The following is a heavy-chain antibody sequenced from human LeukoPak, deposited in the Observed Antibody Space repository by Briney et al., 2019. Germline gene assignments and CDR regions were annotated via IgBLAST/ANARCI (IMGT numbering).Heavy chain of an antibody. D-gene: IGHD3-16*01. CDR3: ARLTPGVGATADY. Sequence: SGTLSLTRAVSGGSISSSNWWSWVRQPPGKGLEWIGEIYHSGSTNYNPSLKSRVTISVDKSISTAYLQWSSLQASDTAMYYCARLTPGVGATADYWGQGTLVTVSS. V-gene: IGHV4-4*02. CDR2: IYHSGST. J-gene: IGHJ4*02. CDR1: GGSISSSNW.